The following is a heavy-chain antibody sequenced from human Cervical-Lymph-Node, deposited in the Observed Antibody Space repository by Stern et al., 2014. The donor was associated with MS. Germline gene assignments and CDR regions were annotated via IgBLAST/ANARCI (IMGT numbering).Heavy chain of an antibody. CDR1: GFSLDTSGVG. CDR2: IYWDDDK. V-gene: IGHV2-5*02. D-gene: IGHD3-22*01. Sequence: QVTLRESGPTLVKPTQTLTLTCTFSGFSLDTSGVGVGWIRQPPGKAPAFLALIYWDDDKRYRLSLRRRLTITKDTSKNQVVLTMTNMDPVDTATYYCVHRFYYDSSGYYKDDDYFDYWGQGTLVAVSS. CDR3: VHRFYYDSSGYYKDDDYFDY. J-gene: IGHJ4*02.